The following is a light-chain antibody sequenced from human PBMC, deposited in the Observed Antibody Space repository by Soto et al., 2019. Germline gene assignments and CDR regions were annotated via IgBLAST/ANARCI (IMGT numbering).Light chain of an antibody. CDR1: SSDVGGYNY. Sequence: QSALTQPASVSGSPGKSITISCTGTSSDVGGYNYVSWYQHHPGKAPNLIIYDVTNRPSGVSNPFSGSKSGNTASLTISGLQPEDEADYYCSSYTTSNTRQIVFGTGTKLTVL. CDR2: DVT. J-gene: IGLJ1*01. V-gene: IGLV2-14*03. CDR3: SSYTTSNTRQIV.